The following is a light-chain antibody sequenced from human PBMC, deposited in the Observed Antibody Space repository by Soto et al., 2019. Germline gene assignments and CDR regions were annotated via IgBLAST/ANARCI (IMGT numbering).Light chain of an antibody. CDR2: DNY. V-gene: IGLV1-51*01. J-gene: IGLJ2*01. Sequence: QSVLTQPPSVSAAPGQRVTISCSGSSSNIGSNYVSWYQQLPGTAPKLLIYDNYKRPSGIPDRFSGSTSGTSATLAIAGLHTGDEADYYCDSWDNSLSVVLFGGGTKVTVL. CDR3: DSWDNSLSVVL. CDR1: SSNIGSNY.